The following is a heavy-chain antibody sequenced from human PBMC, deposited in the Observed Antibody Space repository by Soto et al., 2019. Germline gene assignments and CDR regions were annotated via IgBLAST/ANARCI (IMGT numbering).Heavy chain of an antibody. CDR1: GFSLTTVGMG. V-gene: IGHV2-5*02. D-gene: IGHD3-10*02. CDR2: IYWDDDK. CDR3: ARRNSRMFAFVI. J-gene: IGHJ3*02. Sequence: SGPTLVNPTHTLTLTCTFSGFSLTTVGMGVGWIRQPPGKALDWLGIIYWDDDKRYIPSLNGRVTFIKDTSKNQVVLTMTNVDPVDTGTYYCARRNSRMFAFVIWGQGTLVAV.